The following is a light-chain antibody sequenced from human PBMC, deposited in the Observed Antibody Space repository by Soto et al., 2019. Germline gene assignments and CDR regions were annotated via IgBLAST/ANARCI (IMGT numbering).Light chain of an antibody. J-gene: IGKJ2*01. CDR3: QQYNSYRYT. Sequence: DFQMTQSPPTLSASVGDSVTITCRASQSINNWLAWYQQKPGKAPKVSIYDASNLESGVPSRFSGSGSGTEFTLTISSLQPDDFATYYCQQYNSYRYTFGQGTKLEIK. V-gene: IGKV1-5*01. CDR2: DAS. CDR1: QSINNW.